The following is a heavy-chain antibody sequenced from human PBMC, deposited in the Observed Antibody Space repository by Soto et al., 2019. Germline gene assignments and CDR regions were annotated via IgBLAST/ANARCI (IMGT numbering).Heavy chain of an antibody. D-gene: IGHD6-19*01. CDR1: GGSISSYY. Sequence: PSETLSLTCTVSGGSISSYYWSWIRQPPGKGLEWIGYIYYSGSTNYNPSLKSRVTISVDTSKNQFSLKLSSVTAADTAVYYCARVEGSSGRAFDYPGQRTLVTVSS. CDR3: ARVEGSSGRAFDY. V-gene: IGHV4-59*01. CDR2: IYYSGST. J-gene: IGHJ4*02.